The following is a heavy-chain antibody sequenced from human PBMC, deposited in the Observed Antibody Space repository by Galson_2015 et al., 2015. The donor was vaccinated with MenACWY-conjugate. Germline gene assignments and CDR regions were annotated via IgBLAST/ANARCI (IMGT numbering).Heavy chain of an antibody. CDR1: AFTFSNAY. Sequence: SLRLSCAGSAFTFSNAYLSWVRQAPGKGLEWVGRIKSQTDGGKIDYAAPVKGRFTISRDDSKNTLYLQMNSLKIEDTAVYYCTTHKPDSWGGLLFHFYMDVWGKGPTVTVSS. CDR3: TTHKPDSWGGLLFHFYMDV. D-gene: IGHD3-3*01. CDR2: IKSQTDGGKI. J-gene: IGHJ6*03. V-gene: IGHV3-15*01.